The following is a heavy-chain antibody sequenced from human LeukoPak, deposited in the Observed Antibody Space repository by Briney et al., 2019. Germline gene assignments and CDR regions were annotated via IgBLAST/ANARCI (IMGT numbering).Heavy chain of an antibody. CDR2: ISYDGSNK. Sequence: GGPLRLSCAASGFTFSSYAMHWVRQAPGKGLEWVAVISYDGSNKYYADSVKGRFTISRDNSKNTLYLQMNSLRAEDTAVYYCARGDDILTGYYSGPTYYFDYWGQGTLVTVSS. CDR1: GFTFSSYA. V-gene: IGHV3-30-3*01. D-gene: IGHD3-9*01. CDR3: ARGDDILTGYYSGPTYYFDY. J-gene: IGHJ4*02.